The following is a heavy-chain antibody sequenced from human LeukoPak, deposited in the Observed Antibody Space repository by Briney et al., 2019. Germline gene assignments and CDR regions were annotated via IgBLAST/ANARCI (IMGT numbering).Heavy chain of an antibody. D-gene: IGHD1-26*01. CDR2: INHSGST. V-gene: IGHV4-34*01. CDR1: GGSFSGYY. J-gene: IGHJ4*02. CDR3: ARGPYSGSRPLDY. Sequence: PSETLSLTCAVYGGSFSGYYWRWIRQPPGKGLEWIGEINHSGSTNYNPSLKSRVTISVDTSKNQFSLKLSSVTAADTAVYYCARGPYSGSRPLDYWGQGTLVTVSS.